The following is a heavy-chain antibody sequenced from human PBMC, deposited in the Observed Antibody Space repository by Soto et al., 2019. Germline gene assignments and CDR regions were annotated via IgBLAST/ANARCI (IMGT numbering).Heavy chain of an antibody. CDR2: ISGSGGST. CDR3: AKVEFIVVVVAAHNWFDP. J-gene: IGHJ5*02. Sequence: EVQLLESGGGLVQPGGSLRLSCAASGFTFSSYAMSWFRQAPGKGLEWVSAISGSGGSTYYADSVKGRFTIARDNSKHTLYLQMNSLRAEDTAVYYSAKVEFIVVVVAAHNWFDPGGQGTLVTVSS. D-gene: IGHD2-15*01. V-gene: IGHV3-23*01. CDR1: GFTFSSYA.